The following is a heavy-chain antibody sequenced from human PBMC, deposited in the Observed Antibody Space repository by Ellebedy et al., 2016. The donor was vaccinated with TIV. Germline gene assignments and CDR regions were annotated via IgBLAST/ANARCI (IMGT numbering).Heavy chain of an antibody. V-gene: IGHV4-31*01. D-gene: IGHD5-12*01. J-gene: IGHJ3*02. CDR2: IYYSGST. CDR1: GGSISSGGYY. Sequence: MPSETLSLTCTVSGGSISSGGYYWSWIRQHPGKGLEWIGYIYYSGSTYYNPSLKSLVTISVDTSKNQFSLKLSSVTAADTAVYYCARHSYGEIVFDIWGQGTMVTVSS. CDR3: ARHSYGEIVFDI.